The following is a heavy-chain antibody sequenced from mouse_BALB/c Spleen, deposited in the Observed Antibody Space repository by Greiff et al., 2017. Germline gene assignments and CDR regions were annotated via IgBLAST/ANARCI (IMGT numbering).Heavy chain of an antibody. CDR2: IGPANGNT. CDR3: ARPFDYDAWFAY. CDR1: GFNIKDTY. V-gene: IGHV14-3*02. Sequence: VQLKQSGAELVKPGASVKLSCTASGFNIKDTYMHWVKQRPEQGLEWIGRIGPANGNTKYDPKFQGKATITADTSSNTAYLQLSSLTSEDTAVYYCARPFDYDAWFAYWGQGTLVTVSA. J-gene: IGHJ3*01. D-gene: IGHD2-4*01.